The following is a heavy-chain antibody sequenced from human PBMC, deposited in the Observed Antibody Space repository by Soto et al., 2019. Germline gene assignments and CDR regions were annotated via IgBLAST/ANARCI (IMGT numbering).Heavy chain of an antibody. D-gene: IGHD3-3*01. Sequence: QVQLQESGPGLVKPSETLSLTCTVSGASVNSENYYWSWIRQSPGKGLEWIGYVYYSGSTNYNPSLKSRATISLDTYKNQFSLKMTSMTSADTAFYYCARGVLRFLQWFDHWGQGTLVTVSS. CDR2: VYYSGST. J-gene: IGHJ5*02. CDR1: GASVNSENYY. V-gene: IGHV4-61*01. CDR3: ARGVLRFLQWFDH.